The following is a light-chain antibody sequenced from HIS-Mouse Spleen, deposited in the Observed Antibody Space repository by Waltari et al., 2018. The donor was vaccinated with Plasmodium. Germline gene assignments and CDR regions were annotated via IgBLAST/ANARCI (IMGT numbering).Light chain of an antibody. CDR3: NFRDSSGNHLV. J-gene: IGLJ3*02. CDR1: SLRSYY. V-gene: IGLV3-19*01. Sequence: SSELTQDPAVSVALGQTVRITCQGASLRSYYASWYQQKPGQAPVLVIYGKTNRPSGIPGRFSVSSSGNTASLTITGAQAEDEADYYCNFRDSSGNHLVFGGGTKLTVL. CDR2: GKT.